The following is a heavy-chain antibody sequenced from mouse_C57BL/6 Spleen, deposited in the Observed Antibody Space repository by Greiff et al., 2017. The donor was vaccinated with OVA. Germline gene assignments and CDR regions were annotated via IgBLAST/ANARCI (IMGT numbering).Heavy chain of an antibody. D-gene: IGHD4-1*01. J-gene: IGHJ2*01. V-gene: IGHV1-22*01. CDR3: ARGGWDGRRYYFDY. Sequence: EVQLQESGPELVKPGASVKMSCKASGYTFTDYNMHWVKQSHGKSLEWIGYINPNNGGTSYNQKFKGKATLTVNKSSSTAYMELRSLTSEDSAVYYCARGGWDGRRYYFDYWGKGTTLTVSS. CDR1: GYTFTDYN. CDR2: INPNNGGT.